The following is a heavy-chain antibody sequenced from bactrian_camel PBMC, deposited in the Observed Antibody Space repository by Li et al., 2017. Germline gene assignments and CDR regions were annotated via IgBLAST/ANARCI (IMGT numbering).Heavy chain of an antibody. CDR3: VASRFGDVRQYCSGGYHES. V-gene: IGHV3S55*01. J-gene: IGHJ6*01. CDR2: IDRDGST. CDR1: VDTIGRYC. D-gene: IGHD2*01. Sequence: HVQLVESGGGSVQVGGSLRLSCVASVDTIGRYCMAWFREAPGKEREVVATIDRDGSTYYADSVKGRFTISKDNAKNTLYLQMNSLKPEDTAMYYCVASRFGDVRQYCSGGYHESWGQGTQVTVS.